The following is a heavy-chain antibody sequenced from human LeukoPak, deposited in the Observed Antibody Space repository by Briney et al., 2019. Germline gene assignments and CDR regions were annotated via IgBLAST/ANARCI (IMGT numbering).Heavy chain of an antibody. J-gene: IGHJ4*02. Sequence: ASVKVSCKASGYTFTSYDINWVRQATGQGLEWMGRMNPNTANTGYAQKFQGRVTMTRNTSISTAYMELSSLRSEDTAVYYCARGDFHSYYGSGSYNYWGQGTLVTVSS. CDR2: MNPNTANT. CDR1: GYTFTSYD. CDR3: ARGDFHSYYGSGSYNY. D-gene: IGHD3-10*01. V-gene: IGHV1-8*01.